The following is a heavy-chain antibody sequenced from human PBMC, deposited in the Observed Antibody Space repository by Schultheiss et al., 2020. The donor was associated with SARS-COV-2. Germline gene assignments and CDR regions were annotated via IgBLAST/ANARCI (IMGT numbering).Heavy chain of an antibody. D-gene: IGHD3-3*01. V-gene: IGHV3-23*01. Sequence: GESLKISCAASGFTFSSYWMHWVRQAPGKGLVWVSAISGSGGSTYYADSVKGRFTISRDNSKNTLYLQMNSLRAEDTAVYYCARDTRIYDFWSGYLDYWGQGTLVTVSS. CDR1: GFTFSSYW. CDR3: ARDTRIYDFWSGYLDY. J-gene: IGHJ4*02. CDR2: ISGSGGST.